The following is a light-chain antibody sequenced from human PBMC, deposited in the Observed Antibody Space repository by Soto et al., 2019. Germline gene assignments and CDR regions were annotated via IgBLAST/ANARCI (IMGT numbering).Light chain of an antibody. Sequence: EIVLTQSPGTLSLSPGEGATLSCRASQSVRSGSLAWYQQKPGQAPRLLSYGASSRATGIPDRFSGSGSGTDFTLTISRLEPEDFAVYYCQHYADSPHTFGQGTKLEIK. CDR2: GAS. CDR1: QSVRSGS. J-gene: IGKJ2*01. CDR3: QHYADSPHT. V-gene: IGKV3-20*01.